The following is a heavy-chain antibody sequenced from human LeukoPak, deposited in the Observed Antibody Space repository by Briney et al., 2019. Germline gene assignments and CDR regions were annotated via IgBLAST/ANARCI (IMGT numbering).Heavy chain of an antibody. Sequence: PGGSLRLSCAASGFTFSSYSMNWVRQAPGKGLEWVSYISSSSSTIYYADSVQGRFTISTDNAKNSLYLQMNSLRAEDTAVYYCARAKELRFLEWPIINYYYYYYMDVWGKGTTVTVSS. CDR2: ISSSSSTI. D-gene: IGHD3-3*01. J-gene: IGHJ6*03. CDR1: GFTFSSYS. V-gene: IGHV3-48*04. CDR3: ARAKELRFLEWPIINYYYYYYMDV.